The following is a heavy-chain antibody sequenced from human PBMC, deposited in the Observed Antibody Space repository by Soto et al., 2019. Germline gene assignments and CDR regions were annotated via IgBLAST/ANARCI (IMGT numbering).Heavy chain of an antibody. Sequence: QVQLVQSGAEVKKPGASVNVSCKASGYTFTDYYIHWVRQAPGQGLEWMGWINTNTDGVNYAQKFQGRVTMTRDTSISTAYMELSRLRSDDTAVYYCARLSDKWDYYYGLDVWGQGTAVTVSS. CDR2: INTNTDGV. J-gene: IGHJ6*02. D-gene: IGHD2-8*01. CDR3: ARLSDKWDYYYGLDV. CDR1: GYTFTDYY. V-gene: IGHV1-2*02.